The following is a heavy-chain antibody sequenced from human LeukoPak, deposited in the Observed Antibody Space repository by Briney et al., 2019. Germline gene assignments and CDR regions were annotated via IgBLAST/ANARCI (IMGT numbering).Heavy chain of an antibody. V-gene: IGHV1-69*13. D-gene: IGHD1-7*01. CDR1: GGTFSSYA. CDR2: IIPIFGTA. CDR3: ARARGITGTTGAFDI. Sequence: SVKVSCKASGGTFSSYAISWVRQAPGQGLEWMGGIIPIFGTANYAQKFQGRVTVTADESTSTAYMELSSLRSEDTAVYYCARARGITGTTGAFDIWGQGTMVTVSS. J-gene: IGHJ3*02.